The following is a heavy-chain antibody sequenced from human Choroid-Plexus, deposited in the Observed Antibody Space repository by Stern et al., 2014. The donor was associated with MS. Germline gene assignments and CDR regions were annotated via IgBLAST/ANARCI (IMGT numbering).Heavy chain of an antibody. CDR3: ARRVAAAGDAFDI. CDR1: GYSFTSYW. J-gene: IGHJ3*02. D-gene: IGHD6-13*01. Sequence: EMQLVESGAEVKKPGESLKISCKGSGYSFTSYWISWVRQMPGKGLEWMGIIYPGDSDTRYSPSFQGQVTISADKSISTAYLQWSSLKASDTAMYYCARRVAAAGDAFDIWGQGTMVTVSS. V-gene: IGHV5-51*01. CDR2: IYPGDSDT.